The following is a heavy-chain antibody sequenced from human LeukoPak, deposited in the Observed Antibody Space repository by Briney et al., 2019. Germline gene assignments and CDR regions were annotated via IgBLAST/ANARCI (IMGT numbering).Heavy chain of an antibody. CDR3: ARGCGDYEYYFDY. Sequence: SVKVSFKASGGTFSSYAISWVRLAPGQGPEWMGRIIPILGIANYAQKFQGRVTITADKSTSTAYMELSSLRSEDTAVYYRARGCGDYEYYFDYWRQGTLVTVSS. CDR1: GGTFSSYA. D-gene: IGHD4-17*01. CDR2: IIPILGIA. J-gene: IGHJ4*02. V-gene: IGHV1-69*04.